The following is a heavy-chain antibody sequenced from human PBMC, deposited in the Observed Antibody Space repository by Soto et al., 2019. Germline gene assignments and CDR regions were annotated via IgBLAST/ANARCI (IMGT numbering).Heavy chain of an antibody. Sequence: GASVKVSCKASGYTFTGYYMHWVRQAPGQGLEWMGWINPNSGGTNYAQKFQGRVTMTRDTSISTAYTELSRLRSDDTAVYYYARDTSQQLGDYYYYGMDVWGQGTTVTVSS. CDR1: GYTFTGYY. CDR2: INPNSGGT. V-gene: IGHV1-2*02. J-gene: IGHJ6*02. D-gene: IGHD6-6*01. CDR3: ARDTSQQLGDYYYYGMDV.